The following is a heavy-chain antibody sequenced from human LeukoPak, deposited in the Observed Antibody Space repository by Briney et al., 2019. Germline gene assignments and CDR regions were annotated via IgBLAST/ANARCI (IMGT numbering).Heavy chain of an antibody. J-gene: IGHJ4*02. CDR3: ARGDFGGNSGLEY. Sequence: GGSLRLSCAASGFSVSTKYMSWVRQAPGKGLEWISLIYSGGNTYYAGSVKGRFSASRDNSKNTVYLQMDSLRVEDTAVYYCARGDFGGNSGLEYWGQGSLVTVSS. V-gene: IGHV3-53*01. CDR1: GFSVSTKY. CDR2: IYSGGNT. D-gene: IGHD4-23*01.